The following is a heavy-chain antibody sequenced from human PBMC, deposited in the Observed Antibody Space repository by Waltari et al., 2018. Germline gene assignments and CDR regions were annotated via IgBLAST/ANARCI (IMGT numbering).Heavy chain of an antibody. V-gene: IGHV3-48*03. CDR1: GFTFSSYE. D-gene: IGHD4-4*01. CDR3: ARVSDYSNYLDY. CDR2: ISSSGSTI. Sequence: EVQLVESGGGLVQPGGSLRLSCAASGFTFSSYEMNWVRQAPGKGLEWVSYISSSGSTIYDADSVKGRFTISRDNAKNSLYLQMNSLRAEDTAVYYCARVSDYSNYLDYWGQGTLVTVSS. J-gene: IGHJ4*02.